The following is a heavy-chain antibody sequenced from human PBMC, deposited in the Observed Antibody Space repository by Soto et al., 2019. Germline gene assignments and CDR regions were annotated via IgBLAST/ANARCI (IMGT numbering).Heavy chain of an antibody. J-gene: IGHJ4*02. CDR3: ARGVVPAASCVY. CDR1: GGSISSYY. Sequence: QVQLQESGPGLVKPSETLSLTCTVSGGSISSYYWSWIRQPPGKGLEWIGYIYYSGSTNYNPSLKRRVTISGDTSKKHFSLKLSSVTAADTAVYYGARGVVPAASCVYLGQGTMVTVSS. D-gene: IGHD2-2*01. CDR2: IYYSGST. V-gene: IGHV4-59*01.